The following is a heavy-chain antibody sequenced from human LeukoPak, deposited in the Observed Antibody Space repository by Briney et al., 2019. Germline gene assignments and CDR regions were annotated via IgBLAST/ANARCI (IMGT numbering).Heavy chain of an antibody. CDR3: ARLQATGLWFGELFCDY. D-gene: IGHD3-10*01. Sequence: GGSLRLSCAASGFTVSSDYMSWARQAPGKGLEWVSVVWRDGTTYYADSVKGRFTISRDNSKNTLILQMNSLRAEDTAVYYCARLQATGLWFGELFCDYWGQGTLVTVSS. V-gene: IGHV3-53*01. CDR2: VWRDGTT. CDR1: GFTVSSDY. J-gene: IGHJ4*02.